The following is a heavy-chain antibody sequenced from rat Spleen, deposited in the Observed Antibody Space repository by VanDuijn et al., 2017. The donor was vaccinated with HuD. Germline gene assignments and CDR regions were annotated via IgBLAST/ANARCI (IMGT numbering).Heavy chain of an antibody. Sequence: EVQLVESGGGLVQPGRSLKLSCVASGFSFNNYWMTWIRQAPGKGLEWVATINYDGSSTYYPDSVKGRFTISRDNAKSTLYLQMDSLRSEDTASYYCARHGLGEDYWGQGVMVTVSS. CDR3: ARHGLGEDY. V-gene: IGHV5-31*01. J-gene: IGHJ2*01. CDR1: GFSFNNYW. CDR2: INYDGSST. D-gene: IGHD5-1*01.